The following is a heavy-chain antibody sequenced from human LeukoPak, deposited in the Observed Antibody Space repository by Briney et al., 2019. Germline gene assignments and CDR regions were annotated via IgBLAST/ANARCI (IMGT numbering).Heavy chain of an antibody. V-gene: IGHV3-66*01. CDR1: GFXVSSNY. Sequence: PGGSLRLSCAASGFXVSSNYISWVRQAPGKGLEWVSVIYAGGSTHYADSVKGRFTISRDNSKNTLYLQMNSLTAEDTAVYYCARAVVGTSCYGYWGQGTLVTVSS. CDR3: ARAVVGTSCYGY. D-gene: IGHD2-2*01. CDR2: IYAGGST. J-gene: IGHJ4*02.